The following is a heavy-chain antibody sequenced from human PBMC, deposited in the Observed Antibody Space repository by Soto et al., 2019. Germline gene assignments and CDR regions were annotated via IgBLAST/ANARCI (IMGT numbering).Heavy chain of an antibody. CDR2: IYATGTT. J-gene: IGHJ5*02. V-gene: IGHV4-4*07. CDR3: VRDGTKTLRDWFDP. Sequence: SGTLALTCTVSGASISGFYWSWIRKSAGKGLEWIGRIYATGTTDYNPSLKSRVMMSVDTSKKQFSLKLRSVTAADTAVYYCVRDGTKTLRDWFDPWGQGISVTVSS. CDR1: GASISGFY. D-gene: IGHD1-1*01.